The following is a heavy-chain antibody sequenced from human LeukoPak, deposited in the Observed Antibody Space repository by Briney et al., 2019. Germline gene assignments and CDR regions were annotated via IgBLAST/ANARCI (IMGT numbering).Heavy chain of an antibody. CDR1: GDSISTLNYY. Sequence: SQTLSLTCTVSGDSISTLNYYWSWIRQPAGKGLEWIGRIYSSGSTNYNPSLKSRVTISVDTSKNQFSLKLSSVTAADTAVYYCARAQGWELLRAFDIWGQGTMVTVSS. D-gene: IGHD1-26*01. J-gene: IGHJ3*02. CDR2: IYSSGST. CDR3: ARAQGWELLRAFDI. V-gene: IGHV4-61*02.